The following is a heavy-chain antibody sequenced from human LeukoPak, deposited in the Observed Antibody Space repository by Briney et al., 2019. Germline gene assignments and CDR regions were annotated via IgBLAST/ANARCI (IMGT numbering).Heavy chain of an antibody. V-gene: IGHV3-72*01. CDR1: GFTFSHYY. CDR3: VRVMLGSSKFFDL. CDR2: IRNKANRYSI. J-gene: IGHJ2*01. Sequence: GGSLRLSCAGSGFTFSHYYIDWVRQAPGKGLEWVARIRNKANRYSIEYAASVKGRFTISRDDSKNSVYLQMNSLKSEDTADYYCVRVMLGSSKFFDLWGRGTLVTVSS. D-gene: IGHD1-26*01.